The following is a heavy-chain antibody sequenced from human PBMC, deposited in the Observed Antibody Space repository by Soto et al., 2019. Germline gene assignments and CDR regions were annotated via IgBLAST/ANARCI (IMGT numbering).Heavy chain of an antibody. V-gene: IGHV3-9*01. D-gene: IGHD2-2*01. Sequence: PGGSLRLSCAASGFPFDDYVMHLVRQAPGKGLEWVASVNWNGRTTLYAAAVKGRFSVSRDNGKNSLYLEMTSLRPNDTALYFCAKAREYNYAPDHWGQGILVTVSS. J-gene: IGHJ4*02. CDR1: GFPFDDYV. CDR2: VNWNGRTT. CDR3: AKAREYNYAPDH.